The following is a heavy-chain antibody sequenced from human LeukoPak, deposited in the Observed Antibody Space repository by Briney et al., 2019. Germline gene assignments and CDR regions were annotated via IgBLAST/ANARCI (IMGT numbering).Heavy chain of an antibody. CDR2: IIPIFGTA. Sequence: GSSVKVSCKASGGTFSSYAISWVRQAPGQGPEWMGGIIPIFGTANYAQKFQGRVTITTDESTSTAYMELSSLRSEDTAVYYCASGAPYSGEFDYWGQGTLVTVSS. CDR1: GGTFSSYA. CDR3: ASGAPYSGEFDY. J-gene: IGHJ4*02. D-gene: IGHD1-26*01. V-gene: IGHV1-69*05.